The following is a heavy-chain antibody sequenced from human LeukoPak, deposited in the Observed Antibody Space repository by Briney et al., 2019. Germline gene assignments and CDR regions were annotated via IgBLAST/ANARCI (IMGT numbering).Heavy chain of an antibody. V-gene: IGHV4-39*01. CDR3: ARHIRYPQYSSGWVFDY. Sequence: SETLPLTCTVSGGSISSSSYYWGWIRQPPGKGLEWIGSIYYSGSTYYNPSLKSRVTISVDTSKNQFSLKPSSVTAAGTAVYYCARHIRYPQYSSGWVFDYWGQGTLVTVSS. D-gene: IGHD6-19*01. CDR1: GGSISSSSYY. CDR2: IYYSGST. J-gene: IGHJ4*02.